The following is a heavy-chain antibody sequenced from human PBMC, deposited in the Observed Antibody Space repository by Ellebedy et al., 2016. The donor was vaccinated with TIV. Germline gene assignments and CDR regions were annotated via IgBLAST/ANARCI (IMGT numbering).Heavy chain of an antibody. Sequence: AASVKVSCQASRYTFTDYYIHWVRQAPGQGLDWMGYMNPNTGGTNYAQNFQGRVTMTRDTSISTAYMELKRLTSDDTAVYFCAREGKLGAWLDPWGQGTLVTVSS. CDR3: AREGKLGAWLDP. V-gene: IGHV1-2*02. CDR2: MNPNTGGT. D-gene: IGHD4/OR15-4a*01. J-gene: IGHJ5*02. CDR1: RYTFTDYY.